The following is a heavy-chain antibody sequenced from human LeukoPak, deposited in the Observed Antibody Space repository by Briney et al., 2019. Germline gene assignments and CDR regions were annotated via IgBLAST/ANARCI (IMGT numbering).Heavy chain of an antibody. V-gene: IGHV3-30*02. D-gene: IGHD6-6*01. Sequence: GGSLRLSCAASGFTFSSYGMHWVRQAPGKGLEWVAFIRYDGSNKYYADSVKGRFTISRDNSKNTLYLQMNSLRAEDTAVYYCAKVPGIAARPVDYWGQGTLVTVSS. CDR3: AKVPGIAARPVDY. J-gene: IGHJ4*02. CDR2: IRYDGSNK. CDR1: GFTFSSYG.